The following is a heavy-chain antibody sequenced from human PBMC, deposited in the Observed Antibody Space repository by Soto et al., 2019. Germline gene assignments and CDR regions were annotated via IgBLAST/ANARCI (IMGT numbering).Heavy chain of an antibody. CDR1: GGSFSGYY. Sequence: SETLSLTCAVYGGSFSGYYWSWIRQPPGKGLEWIGEINHSGSTNYNPSLKSRVTISVDTSKNQFSLKLSSVTAADTAVYYCERGGYYDFWSGRKDNWFDTWSQGTLVTVSS. J-gene: IGHJ5*02. CDR2: INHSGST. V-gene: IGHV4-34*01. CDR3: ERGGYYDFWSGRKDNWFDT. D-gene: IGHD3-3*01.